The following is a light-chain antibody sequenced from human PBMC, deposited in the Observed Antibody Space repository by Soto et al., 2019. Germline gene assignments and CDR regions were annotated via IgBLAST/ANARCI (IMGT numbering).Light chain of an antibody. Sequence: QSVLTQPASVSGSPGQSITSSCTGTSSDVGGYNYVSWYQQHPGKAPKLMIYEVSNRPSGVSNRFSGSKSGNTASLTISGLPAEDEADYYCSSYTSSSTPYVFGTGTKLTVL. CDR1: SSDVGGYNY. J-gene: IGLJ1*01. CDR3: SSYTSSSTPYV. V-gene: IGLV2-14*01. CDR2: EVS.